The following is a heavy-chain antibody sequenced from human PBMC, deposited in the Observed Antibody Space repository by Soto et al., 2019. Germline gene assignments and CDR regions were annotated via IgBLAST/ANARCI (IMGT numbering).Heavy chain of an antibody. Sequence: QVQLVESGGGVVQPGRSLRLSCAASGFTFSSYGMHWVRQAPGKGLEWVAVISYDGSNKYYADSVKGRFTISRDNSKNTLYRQMNSLRAEDTAVYYCARSPYSVSYLASFDYWGQGTLVTVSS. J-gene: IGHJ4*02. CDR1: GFTFSSYG. CDR3: ARSPYSVSYLASFDY. V-gene: IGHV3-30*03. CDR2: ISYDGSNK. D-gene: IGHD1-26*01.